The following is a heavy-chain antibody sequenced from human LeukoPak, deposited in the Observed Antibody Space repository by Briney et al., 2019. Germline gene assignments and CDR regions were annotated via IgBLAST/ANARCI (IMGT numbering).Heavy chain of an antibody. CDR1: GFTVSSNY. D-gene: IGHD2-21*01. CDR2: IYSGGST. Sequence: GGSLRLSCAASGFTVSSNYMTWVRQAPGKGLEWVSVIYSGGSTYDADSVKGRFTTSRDNSKNTLYLQMNSLRAEDTAVYYCARAVDPYYFDYWGQGTLVTVSS. V-gene: IGHV3-53*01. J-gene: IGHJ4*02. CDR3: ARAVDPYYFDY.